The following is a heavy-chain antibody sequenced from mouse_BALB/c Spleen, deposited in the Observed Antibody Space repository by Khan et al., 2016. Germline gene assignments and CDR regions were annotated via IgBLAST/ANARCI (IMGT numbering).Heavy chain of an antibody. J-gene: IGHJ2*01. CDR2: ISYSGTT. V-gene: IGHV3-8*02. CDR3: STYDGYFFDY. CDR1: GDSITSGY. D-gene: IGHD2-3*01. Sequence: EVQLLESGPSLVKPSQTLSLTCSVTGDSITSGYWNWIRKFPGNKFEYMGYISYSGTTYYNPSLKSRISITRDTSTNQFYLQLNSVTAEDTATYYSSTYDGYFFDYWGQGTTLTVSS.